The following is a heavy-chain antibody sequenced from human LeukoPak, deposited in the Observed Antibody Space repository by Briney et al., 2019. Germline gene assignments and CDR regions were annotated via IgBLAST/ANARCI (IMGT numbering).Heavy chain of an antibody. D-gene: IGHD3-22*01. CDR2: IYPGDSDT. CDR3: ARLGEYYYDSSGYSFDY. V-gene: IGHV5-51*01. CDR1: GYRITSYW. J-gene: IGHJ4*02. Sequence: GESLKISCKGSGYRITSYWIGWVRQMPGKGLEWMGIIYPGDSDTRYSPSFQGQVTISADKSISTAYLQWSSLKASDTAVYYCARLGEYYYDSSGYSFDYWGQGTLVTVSS.